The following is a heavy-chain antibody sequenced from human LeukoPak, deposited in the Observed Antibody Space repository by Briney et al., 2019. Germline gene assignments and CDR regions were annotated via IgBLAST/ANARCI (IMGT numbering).Heavy chain of an antibody. J-gene: IGHJ5*02. Sequence: SETLSLTCTVSGGSISSHYWSWIRQPPGKGLEWIGYIYYSGSTNYNPSLKSRVTISVDTSKNQFSLNLTSVTAADTAVYYCARDRQWLVDHWGQGTLVTVSS. D-gene: IGHD6-19*01. CDR2: IYYSGST. CDR1: GGSISSHY. CDR3: ARDRQWLVDH. V-gene: IGHV4-59*11.